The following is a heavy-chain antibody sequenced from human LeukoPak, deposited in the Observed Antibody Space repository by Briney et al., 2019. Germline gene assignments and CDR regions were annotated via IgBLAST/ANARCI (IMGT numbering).Heavy chain of an antibody. J-gene: IGHJ4*02. CDR1: GFTFSSYA. V-gene: IGHV3-30-3*01. D-gene: IGHD6-13*01. CDR3: ARDHSSSWHGGGGY. Sequence: GGSLRLSCAASGFTFSSYAMHWVRQAPGKGLEWVAVISYDGSNKYYADSVKGRFTISRDNSKNTLYLQMNSLRAEDTAVYYCARDHSSSWHGGGGYWGQGTLVTVSS. CDR2: ISYDGSNK.